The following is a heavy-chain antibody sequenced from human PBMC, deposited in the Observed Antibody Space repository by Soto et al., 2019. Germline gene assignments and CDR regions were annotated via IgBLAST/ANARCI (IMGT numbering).Heavy chain of an antibody. D-gene: IGHD2-8*01. CDR1: GYTLTELS. V-gene: IGHV1-24*01. J-gene: IGHJ4*02. CDR3: ATHAYRDCTNGVCYSAFADY. CDR2: FDPEDGET. Sequence: QVQLVQSGAEVKKPGASVKVSCKVSGYTLTELSMHWVRQAPGKGLEWMGGFDPEDGETIYAQKFQGRVTMTEDTSTDTAYMELSSLRSEDTAVYYCATHAYRDCTNGVCYSAFADYWGQGTLVTVSS.